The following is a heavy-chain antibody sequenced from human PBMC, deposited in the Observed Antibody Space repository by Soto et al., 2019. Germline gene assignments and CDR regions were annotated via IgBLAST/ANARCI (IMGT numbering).Heavy chain of an antibody. Sequence: QVQLVESGGGVVQPGRSLRLSCAASGFTFSSYGMHWVRQAPGKGLEWVAVISYDGSNKYYADSVKGRFTISRDNSKKAMYLQMNSLRAEDTAVYYCATPYSAGQQLGDPVDYWGQGTLVTVSS. D-gene: IGHD6-13*01. CDR3: ATPYSAGQQLGDPVDY. CDR1: GFTFSSYG. V-gene: IGHV3-30*03. J-gene: IGHJ4*02. CDR2: ISYDGSNK.